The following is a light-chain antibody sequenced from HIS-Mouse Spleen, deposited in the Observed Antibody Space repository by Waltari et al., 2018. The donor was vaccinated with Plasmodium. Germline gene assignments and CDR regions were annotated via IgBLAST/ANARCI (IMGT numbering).Light chain of an antibody. CDR3: QQYNNWSFT. Sequence: IVLTHSPAPLPVSPGERATLSCRASQSVSSNLAWYQQKHGPAPRLLIYGASTRATGIPARFSGSGSGTEFTLTISSLQSEDFAVYYCQQYNNWSFTFGPGTKVDIK. V-gene: IGKV3-15*01. CDR1: QSVSSN. J-gene: IGKJ3*01. CDR2: GAS.